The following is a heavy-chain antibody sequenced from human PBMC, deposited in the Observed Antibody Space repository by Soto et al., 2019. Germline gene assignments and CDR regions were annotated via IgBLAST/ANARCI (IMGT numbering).Heavy chain of an antibody. CDR1: GGSISSYY. CDR3: ASTVTTAYYYGMDV. D-gene: IGHD4-17*01. V-gene: IGHV4-59*01. CDR2: IYYSGST. Sequence: SDTLSLTCTVSGGSISSYYWSWIRQPPGKGLEWIGYIYYSGSTNYNPSLKSRVTISVDTSKNQFSLKLSSVTAADTAVYYCASTVTTAYYYGMDVWGQGTTVTVS. J-gene: IGHJ6*02.